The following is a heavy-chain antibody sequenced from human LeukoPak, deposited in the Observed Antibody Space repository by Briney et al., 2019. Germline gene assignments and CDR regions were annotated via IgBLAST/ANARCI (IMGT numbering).Heavy chain of an antibody. J-gene: IGHJ5*02. Sequence: GASVKVSCKASGYTFTSYAMNWVRQAPGQRLEWIGWINAGNGNTKYSQKFQGRVTITRDTSASTAYMELSSLRSEDTAVYYCARERTTMTTYLFALWGEGTRVTVSS. CDR3: ARERTTMTTYLFAL. CDR2: INAGNGNT. CDR1: GYTFTSYA. V-gene: IGHV1-3*01. D-gene: IGHD4-11*01.